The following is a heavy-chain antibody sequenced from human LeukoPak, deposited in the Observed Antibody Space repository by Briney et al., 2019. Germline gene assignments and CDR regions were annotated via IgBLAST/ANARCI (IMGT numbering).Heavy chain of an antibody. Sequence: GGSLRLSCAASGFTFSSYSMNWVRQAPGKGLEWVSSISSSSSYIYYADSVKGQFTISRDNAKNSLYLQMNSLRAEDTAVYYCARDQHYYDSSGYYYEHDAFDIWGQGTMVTVSS. D-gene: IGHD3-22*01. CDR3: ARDQHYYDSSGYYYEHDAFDI. J-gene: IGHJ3*02. CDR1: GFTFSSYS. CDR2: ISSSSSYI. V-gene: IGHV3-21*01.